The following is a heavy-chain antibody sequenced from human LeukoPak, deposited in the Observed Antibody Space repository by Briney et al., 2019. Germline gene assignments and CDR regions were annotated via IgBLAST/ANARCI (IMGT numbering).Heavy chain of an antibody. J-gene: IGHJ3*02. V-gene: IGHV3-21*01. CDR2: ISRTSSYI. Sequence: PGGSLRLSCVASGVTFSSYSMNWVRQAPGKGLEWVSSISRTSSYIYYADSIKGRFTISRDNTKNSLYLQMNSLRAEDTAVYYCARESVADSDSFDIWGQGTMVTVSS. D-gene: IGHD6-19*01. CDR1: GVTFSSYS. CDR3: ARESVADSDSFDI.